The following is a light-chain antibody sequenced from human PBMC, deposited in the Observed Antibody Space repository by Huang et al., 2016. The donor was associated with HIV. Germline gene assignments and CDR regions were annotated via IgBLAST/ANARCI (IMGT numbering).Light chain of an antibody. CDR1: QSLLQSNGYNY. CDR3: MQTLQTPLT. J-gene: IGKJ4*01. V-gene: IGKV2-28*01. CDR2: LGS. Sequence: DIVMTQSPLSLPVTPGEPASISCRSSQSLLQSNGYNYLDWYLQKPGQSPQLLSYLGSNRASGVPDRFSGSGSGTAFTLKISRVEAEDVGVYYCMQTLQTPLTFGGGTKVEIK.